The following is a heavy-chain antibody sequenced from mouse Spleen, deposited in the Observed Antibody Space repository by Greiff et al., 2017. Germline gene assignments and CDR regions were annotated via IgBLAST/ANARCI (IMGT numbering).Heavy chain of an antibody. CDR3: ARDLVSLFDY. D-gene: IGHD6-1*01. Sequence: QVQLKESGAELVKPGASVKLSCKASGYTFTSYWMHWVKQRPGQGLEWIGDIYPGSGSTNYNEKFKSKATLTVDTSSSTAYMQLSSLTSEDSAVYYCARDLVSLFDYWGQGTTLTVSS. CDR1: GYTFTSYW. CDR2: IYPGSGST. V-gene: IGHV1-55*01. J-gene: IGHJ2*01.